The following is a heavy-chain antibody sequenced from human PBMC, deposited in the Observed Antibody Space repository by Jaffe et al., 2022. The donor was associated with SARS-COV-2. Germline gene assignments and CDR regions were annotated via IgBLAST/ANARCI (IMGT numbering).Heavy chain of an antibody. V-gene: IGHV7-4-1*02. CDR3: ARDGAVLTGYISYNWLDP. D-gene: IGHD5-12*01. CDR2: INTKTGKP. J-gene: IGHJ5*02. Sequence: QVQLVQSGSELKKPGASAKVSCKASGYTFSRYVMNWVRQAPGQGLEWLGWINTKTGKPTYAQGFTGRFVFSLDTAVSTAYLQINSLKAEDTAVYYCARDGAVLTGYISYNWLDPWGQGTLVSVSS. CDR1: GYTFSRYV.